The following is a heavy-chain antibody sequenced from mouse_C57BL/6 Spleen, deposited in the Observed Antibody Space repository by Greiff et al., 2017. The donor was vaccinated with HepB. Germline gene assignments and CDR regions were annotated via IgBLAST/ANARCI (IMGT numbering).Heavy chain of an antibody. CDR1: GFSLTSYG. CDR2: ICSGGST. CDR3: ARNFDYDGGYAMDY. Sequence: VMLVESGPGLVQPSQTLPITCTASGFSLTSYGLHWVRQYPGKGLEWLGVICSGGSTDYNAAFISRLSISKDNSKSQVFFKMNSLQADDTAIYYCARNFDYDGGYAMDYWGQGTSVTVSS. D-gene: IGHD2-4*01. V-gene: IGHV2-2*01. J-gene: IGHJ4*01.